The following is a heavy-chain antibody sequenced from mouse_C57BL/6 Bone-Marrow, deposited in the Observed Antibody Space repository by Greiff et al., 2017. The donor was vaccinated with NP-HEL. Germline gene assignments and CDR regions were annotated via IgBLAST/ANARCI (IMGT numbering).Heavy chain of an antibody. V-gene: IGHV1-5*01. CDR2: IYPGNSDT. CDR3: TYGNYYYAMDY. Sequence: EVQRVESGTVLARPGASVKMSCKTSGYTFTSYWMHWVKQRPGQGLEWIGAIYPGNSDTSYNQKFKGKAKLTAVTSASTAYMEHSSLTNEDSAVYYCTYGNYYYAMDYWGQGTSVTVSS. D-gene: IGHD2-1*01. CDR1: GYTFTSYW. J-gene: IGHJ4*01.